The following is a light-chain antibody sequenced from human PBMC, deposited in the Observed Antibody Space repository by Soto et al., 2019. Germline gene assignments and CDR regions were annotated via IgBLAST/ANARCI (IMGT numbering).Light chain of an antibody. CDR3: LQYNGYYRT. CDR2: DAS. Sequence: DIHMTHSPSTLSASVLDTVTITFLASQTISGWLAWYQQRPGKAPNLLIFDASTLESGVPSRFSGSGSGTTFTLTISRLQADDFATYYCLQYNGYYRTFGQGTKVDIK. J-gene: IGKJ1*01. CDR1: QTISGW. V-gene: IGKV1-5*01.